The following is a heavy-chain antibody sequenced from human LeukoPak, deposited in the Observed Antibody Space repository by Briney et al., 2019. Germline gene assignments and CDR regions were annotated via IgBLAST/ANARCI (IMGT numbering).Heavy chain of an antibody. CDR1: GGSFSGYY. CDR3: ASPKLEYYYDSSGYAFDI. D-gene: IGHD3-22*01. Sequence: SETLSLTCAVYGGSFSGYYWSWIRQPPGKGLEWIGEINHSGSTNYNPSLKSRVTISVDTSKNQFSLKLSSVTAADTAVYYCASPKLEYYYDSSGYAFDIWGQGTMVTVSS. J-gene: IGHJ3*02. V-gene: IGHV4-34*01. CDR2: INHSGST.